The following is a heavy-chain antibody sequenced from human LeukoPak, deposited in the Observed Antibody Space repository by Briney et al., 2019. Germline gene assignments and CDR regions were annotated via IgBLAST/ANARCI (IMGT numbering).Heavy chain of an antibody. D-gene: IGHD4-23*01. V-gene: IGHV3-23*01. J-gene: IGHJ4*02. CDR3: AKEQNSKGYFDY. CDR1: GFTFSRYA. Sequence: PGGSLRLSCAASGFTFSRYAMSWVRQAPGKGLEWVSAISGSGGRAYYADSVKGRFTISRDNSKNTLYLQMNSLRAEDTAVYYCAKEQNSKGYFDYWGQGTLVSVSS. CDR2: ISGSGGRA.